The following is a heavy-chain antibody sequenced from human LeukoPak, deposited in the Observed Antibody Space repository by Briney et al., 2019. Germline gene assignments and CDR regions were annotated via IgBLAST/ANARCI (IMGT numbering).Heavy chain of an antibody. CDR3: AREPPYGDLALDY. Sequence: PGGSLRLSCAASGFTFSSYSMNWVRQAPGKGLEWVSYINSRSTSIHYADSVKGRFTISRDNAKNALYLLMNSLRDEGTAVYYCAREPPYGDLALDYWGQGTLVTVSS. CDR1: GFTFSSYS. D-gene: IGHD3-10*01. V-gene: IGHV3-48*02. J-gene: IGHJ4*02. CDR2: INSRSTSI.